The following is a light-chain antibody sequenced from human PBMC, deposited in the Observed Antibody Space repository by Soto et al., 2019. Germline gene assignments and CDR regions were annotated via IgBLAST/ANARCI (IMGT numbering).Light chain of an antibody. CDR3: QQSSNPPLT. Sequence: DIQMTQSPSSLSASVGDRVTITCRASQTISTYLKWYQQKPGKAPKLLISATSLLQSGVPSRFSGSGSGTDFTLTISSLQPEDFAVYYCQQSSNPPLTFGGGTRVDIK. J-gene: IGKJ4*01. CDR2: ATS. V-gene: IGKV1-39*01. CDR1: QTISTY.